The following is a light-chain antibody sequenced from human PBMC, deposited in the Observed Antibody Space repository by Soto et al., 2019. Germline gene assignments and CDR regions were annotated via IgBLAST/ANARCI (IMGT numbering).Light chain of an antibody. CDR3: QQHNSWPLT. CDR2: TIS. Sequence: DIQLTQSPSFLSASVGDRVTITCRASRDTRNSLAWYQQKPGKAPTLMIYTISTLQSGVPPRFSGSGSGTEFMLTISSRQPEDFASYYCQQHNSWPLTFGGGTTVEIK. CDR1: RDTRNS. J-gene: IGKJ4*01. V-gene: IGKV1-9*01.